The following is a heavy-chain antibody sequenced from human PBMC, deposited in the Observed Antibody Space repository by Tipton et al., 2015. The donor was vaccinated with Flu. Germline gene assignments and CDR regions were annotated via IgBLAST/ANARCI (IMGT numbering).Heavy chain of an antibody. D-gene: IGHD3-16*01. Sequence: QLVQSGGGVVQPGRSLRLSCAASGFTFSSYAMHWVRQAPGKGLEWVAVIQYDGSHIRYADSVKGRFTISRDNSKKTLYLQMNSLRSDDTAVYHCVREGEYVGLLEFWGQGTPVTASS. V-gene: IGHV3-33*08. CDR1: GFTFSSYA. CDR2: IQYDGSHI. CDR3: VREGEYVGLLEF. J-gene: IGHJ4*02.